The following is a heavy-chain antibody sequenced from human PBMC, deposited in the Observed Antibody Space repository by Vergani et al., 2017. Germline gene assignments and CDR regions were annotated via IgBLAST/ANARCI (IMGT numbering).Heavy chain of an antibody. Sequence: QVQLVQSGAEVKKPGSSVKVSCKASGDSFTNYVMSWVRQTPGQGLEWMGGIMPMFGTPNYAQKFLGRVTITADESTSTAYLELNSLTLEDTAVYYCAKDNERSDYFDSWGQGSLVTVSS. CDR3: AKDNERSDYFDS. D-gene: IGHD6-19*01. V-gene: IGHV1-69*12. CDR2: IMPMFGTP. CDR1: GDSFTNYV. J-gene: IGHJ4*02.